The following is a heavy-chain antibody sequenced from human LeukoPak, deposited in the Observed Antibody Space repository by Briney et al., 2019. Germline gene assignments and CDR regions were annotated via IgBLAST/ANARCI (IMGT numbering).Heavy chain of an antibody. CDR1: GGSISSYY. CDR2: IYYSGST. V-gene: IGHV4-59*01. J-gene: IGHJ5*02. CDR3: ARDRGDTIFGVVIPGWFDP. D-gene: IGHD3-3*01. Sequence: SETLSLTCTVSGGSISSYYWSWIRQPPGKGLEWIGYIYYSGSTNYNPSLKSRVTISVDTSKNQFSLKLSSVTAADTAVYYCARDRGDTIFGVVIPGWFDPWGQGTLVTVSS.